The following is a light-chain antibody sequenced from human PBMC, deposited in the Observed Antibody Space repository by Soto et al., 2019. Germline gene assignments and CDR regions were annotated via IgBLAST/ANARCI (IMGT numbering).Light chain of an antibody. CDR3: QQYHSYSS. J-gene: IGKJ1*01. CDR1: QSIGPW. V-gene: IGKV1-5*03. Sequence: DIQMTQSPSTLSASVGDTVTITCRASQSIGPWLAWYQQKPGRAPKLLIYKASSLESGVPLRFIGSGSGTDFTLTISSLQSLDFATYYCQQYHSYSSFGQGTKVAIK. CDR2: KAS.